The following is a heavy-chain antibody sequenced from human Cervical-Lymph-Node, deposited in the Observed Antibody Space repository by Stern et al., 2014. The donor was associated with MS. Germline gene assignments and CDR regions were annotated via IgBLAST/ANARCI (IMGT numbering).Heavy chain of an antibody. CDR3: AKDYAASFFYNGMDV. Sequence: EVQLVQSGGGLVQPGRSLRLSCAASGFTFDDYAMHWVRQAPGKGLEWVSGINWNSDIIGYADSVKGRFTISRDNAKNSLSLQINSLRAEDTAVYYCAKDYAASFFYNGMDVWGQGTTGTVSS. D-gene: IGHD2/OR15-2a*01. J-gene: IGHJ6*02. CDR1: GFTFDDYA. V-gene: IGHV3-9*01. CDR2: INWNSDII.